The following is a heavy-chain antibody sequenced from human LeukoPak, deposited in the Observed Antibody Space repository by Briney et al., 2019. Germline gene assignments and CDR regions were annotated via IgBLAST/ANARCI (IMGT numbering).Heavy chain of an antibody. Sequence: ASVKVSCKASEYTFTGYYMHWVRQAPGQGLEWMGRINPNNGGTNYAQKFQGRVTMTGDTSISTAYMELSSLRSDDTAVYYCTRESGSYHGNDFWGQGTLDTVSS. CDR2: INPNNGGT. V-gene: IGHV1-2*06. J-gene: IGHJ4*02. CDR1: EYTFTGYY. CDR3: TRESGSYHGNDF. D-gene: IGHD1-26*01.